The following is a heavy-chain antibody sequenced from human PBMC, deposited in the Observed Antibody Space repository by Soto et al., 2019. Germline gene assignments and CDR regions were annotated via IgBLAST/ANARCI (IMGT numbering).Heavy chain of an antibody. J-gene: IGHJ4*02. V-gene: IGHV3-33*08. CDR1: GFIFSSYA. D-gene: IGHD1-26*01. Sequence: GGSLRLSCEASGFIFSSYAMHWVRQAPGKGLEWVAVISDGGSKESYADSVKDRFTISRDDSKNTLFLVINALRGDDTAVYYCARGRRVGPAATVDYWGLGSLVTVSS. CDR3: ARGRRVGPAATVDY. CDR2: ISDGGSKE.